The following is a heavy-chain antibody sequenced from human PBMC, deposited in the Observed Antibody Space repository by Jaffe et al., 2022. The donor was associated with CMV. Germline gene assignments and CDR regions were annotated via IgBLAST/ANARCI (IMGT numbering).Heavy chain of an antibody. CDR3: ASTGDSSSWYHYMDV. J-gene: IGHJ6*03. CDR2: ISSSGSTI. D-gene: IGHD6-13*01. V-gene: IGHV3-48*03. Sequence: EVQLVESGGGLVQPGGSLRLSCAASGFTFSSYEMNWVRQAPGKGLEWVSYISSSGSTIYYADSVKGRFTISRDNAKNSLYLQMNSLRAEDTAVYYCASTGDSSSWYHYMDVWGKGTTVTVSS. CDR1: GFTFSSYE.